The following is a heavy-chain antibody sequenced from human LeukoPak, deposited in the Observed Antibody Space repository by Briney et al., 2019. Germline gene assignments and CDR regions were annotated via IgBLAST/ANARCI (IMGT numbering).Heavy chain of an antibody. CDR2: IYHSGST. CDR3: ARGYTGYYYYGMDV. CDR1: GGSISSGGYS. J-gene: IGHJ6*02. V-gene: IGHV4-30-2*01. D-gene: IGHD5-18*01. Sequence: SETLSLTCAVSGGSISSGGYSWSWIRQPPGKGLEWIGYIYHSGSTYYNPSLKSRVTISVDRSKNQFSLKLSSVTAADTAVYYCARGYTGYYYYGMDVWGQGTTVTVSS.